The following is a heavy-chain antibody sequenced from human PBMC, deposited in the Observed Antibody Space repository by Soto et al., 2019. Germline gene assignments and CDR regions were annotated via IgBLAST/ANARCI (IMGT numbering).Heavy chain of an antibody. J-gene: IGHJ4*02. Sequence: PGGSLRLSCAASGFTFSSFGMHWVRQAPGKGLEWVAVIGFDGKNENYGDSVKGRFTVSRDNSRNTLYLQMNSLRVEDTAVYFCAREIGYSSTWPAYWGQGTLVTVSS. D-gene: IGHD6-13*01. CDR2: IGFDGKNE. V-gene: IGHV3-33*01. CDR3: AREIGYSSTWPAY. CDR1: GFTFSSFG.